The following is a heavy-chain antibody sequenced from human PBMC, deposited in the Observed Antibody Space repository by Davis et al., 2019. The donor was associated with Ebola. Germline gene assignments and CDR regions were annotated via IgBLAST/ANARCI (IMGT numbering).Heavy chain of an antibody. D-gene: IGHD6-25*01. CDR2: IYYSGST. J-gene: IGHJ5*01. CDR1: GGSISSYY. CDR3: ARVVQRVVRLDS. Sequence: GSLRLSCTVSGGSISSYYWSWIRQPPGKGLEWIGYIYYSGSTNYNPSLKSRVTISVDTSKNQFSLKLSPVTAADTAVYYCARVVQRVVRLDSWGQGTLVTVPS. V-gene: IGHV4-59*08.